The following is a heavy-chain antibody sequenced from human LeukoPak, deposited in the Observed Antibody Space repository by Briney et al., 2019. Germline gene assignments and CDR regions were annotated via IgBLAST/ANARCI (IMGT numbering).Heavy chain of an antibody. V-gene: IGHV4-4*07. D-gene: IGHD3-22*01. J-gene: IGHJ5*02. CDR3: ARAAGPDYYDSSVYTYFGWFDP. Sequence: SETLSLTCTVSGGSISSYYWSWIRQPAGKGLEWIGRIYTSGSTNYNPSLKIRVTMSVDTSKNQFSLKLSSVTAADPAVDDCARAAGPDYYDSSVYTYFGWFDPGGQGTLVTVS. CDR1: GGSISSYY. CDR2: IYTSGST.